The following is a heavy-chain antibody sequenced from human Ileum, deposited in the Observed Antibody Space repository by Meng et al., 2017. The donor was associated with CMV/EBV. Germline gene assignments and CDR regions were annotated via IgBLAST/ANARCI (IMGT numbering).Heavy chain of an antibody. CDR3: ARETSVGFDY. D-gene: IGHD4-11*01. Sequence: GESLKISCAASGFTFSSYWMHWVRQAPGKGLVWVSRIVSGGGDPRYADSMEGRFTISRDNAKNILYLQINSLRAEDTAMYYCARETSVGFDYWVQATLVTVSS. J-gene: IGHJ4*02. CDR2: IVSGGGDP. CDR1: GFTFSSYW. V-gene: IGHV3-74*01.